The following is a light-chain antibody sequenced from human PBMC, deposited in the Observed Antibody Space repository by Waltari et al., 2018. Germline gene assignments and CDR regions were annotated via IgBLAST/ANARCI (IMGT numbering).Light chain of an antibody. V-gene: IGKV4-1*01. J-gene: IGKJ2*01. CDR2: WAS. CDR3: QQYYSTPT. CDR1: QSVLYSSNNKNS. Sequence: DIVMTQSPDSLAVSLGERATINCKSSQSVLYSSNNKNSFAWYQQKPGHPPKLLIYWASNRESGVPDRFSGSGSETDFTRTVSSLQAEDVAVYYCQQYYSTPTFGQGTKLEIK.